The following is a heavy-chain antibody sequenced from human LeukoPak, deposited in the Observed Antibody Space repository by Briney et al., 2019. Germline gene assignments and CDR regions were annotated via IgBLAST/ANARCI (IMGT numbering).Heavy chain of an antibody. CDR3: ASGLWFGELNI. CDR2: IYYSGST. J-gene: IGHJ3*02. CDR1: GFTFSSYT. D-gene: IGHD3-10*01. V-gene: IGHV4-30-4*08. Sequence: LRLSCAASGFTFSSYTMNWVRQPPGKGLEWIGYIYYSGSTYYNPSLKSRVTISVDTSKNQFSLKLRSVTAADTAVYYCASGLWFGELNIWGQGTMVTVSS.